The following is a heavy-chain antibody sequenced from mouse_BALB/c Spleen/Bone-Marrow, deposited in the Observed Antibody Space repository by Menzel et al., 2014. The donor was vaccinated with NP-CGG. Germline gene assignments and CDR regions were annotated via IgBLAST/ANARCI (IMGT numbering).Heavy chain of an antibody. V-gene: IGHV1S29*02. CDR3: ARGIITLYYYTMDY. CDR2: IYTNNGGT. D-gene: IGHD1-2*01. Sequence: EVKLMESGPELVKPGASVKISCKASGYTFTDYNMHWVKQSHGKSLEWIGYIYTNNGGTGYNQKFKNKATLTEDNSSSTAYMELRSLTSEDSAVYYCARGIITLYYYTMDYWGQGTSVTVSS. CDR1: GYTFTDYN. J-gene: IGHJ4*01.